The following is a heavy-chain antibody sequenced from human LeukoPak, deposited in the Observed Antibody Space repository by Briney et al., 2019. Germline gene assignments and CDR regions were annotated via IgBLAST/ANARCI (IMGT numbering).Heavy chain of an antibody. J-gene: IGHJ4*02. D-gene: IGHD3-22*01. CDR3: AKRGVVIRVILVGFHKEAYYFDS. CDR1: GLTLSNYG. CDR2: ISYTGGKT. Sequence: AGGSLRLSCAVSGLTLSNYGMTWVRQAPGKGLEWVAGISYTGGKTNYADSGKGRFTISRDNPKNTLYLQMNSLRAEDTAVYFCAKRGVVIRVILVGFHKEAYYFDSWGQGALVTVSS. V-gene: IGHV3-23*01.